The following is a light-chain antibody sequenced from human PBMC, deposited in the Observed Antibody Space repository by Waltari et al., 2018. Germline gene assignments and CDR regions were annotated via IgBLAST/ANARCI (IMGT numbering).Light chain of an antibody. CDR3: QQYNSYPLT. Sequence: DIQMTQSPSTLSAPLGDRVTITCRASQSISSWLAWYQQKPGKAPKLLIYKASSLESGVPSRFSGSGSGTEFTLTISSLQPDDFATYYCQQYNSYPLTFGGGTKVEIK. V-gene: IGKV1-5*03. J-gene: IGKJ4*01. CDR2: KAS. CDR1: QSISSW.